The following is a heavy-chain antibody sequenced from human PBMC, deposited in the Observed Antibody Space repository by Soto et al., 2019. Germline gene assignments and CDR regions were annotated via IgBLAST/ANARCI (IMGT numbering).Heavy chain of an antibody. J-gene: IGHJ4*02. CDR2: INAGNGNT. D-gene: IGHD3-9*01. Sequence: GAPVEVSRQGSWETLTSFSIHWGGQGPRQKLEWMGWINAGNGNTKYSQKFQGRVTITRDTSASTAYMELSSLRSEDTAVYYCARDGDDILTGYYMGVDYWGQGTLVTVSS. CDR3: ARDGDDILTGYYMGVDY. V-gene: IGHV1-3*01. CDR1: WETLTSFS.